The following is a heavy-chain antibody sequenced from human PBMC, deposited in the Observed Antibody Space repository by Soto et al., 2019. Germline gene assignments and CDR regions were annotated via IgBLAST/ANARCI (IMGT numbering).Heavy chain of an antibody. CDR1: GGSISSYY. CDR3: ARERPGDYYYYYYMDV. V-gene: IGHV4-59*01. D-gene: IGHD4-17*01. CDR2: IYYSGST. Sequence: SETLSLTCTVSGGSISSYYWSWIRQPPGKGLEWIGYIYYSGSTNYNPSLKSRVTISVDTSKNQFSLKLSSVTAADTAVYYCARERPGDYYYYYYMDVWGKGTTVTVSS. J-gene: IGHJ6*03.